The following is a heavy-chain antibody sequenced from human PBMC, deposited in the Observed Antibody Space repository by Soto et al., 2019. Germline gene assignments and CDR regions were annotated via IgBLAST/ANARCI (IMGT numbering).Heavy chain of an antibody. Sequence: ASVKVSCKASGYTFTSYGMHWVRQAPGQGLEWMGWINPKSGGTLYAQKFQGRVTMTRDTSISTAYMELSRLRPDDTAVYYCARGGTFAYDTSGYSVYWGQGTLVTVSS. J-gene: IGHJ4*02. CDR2: INPKSGGT. D-gene: IGHD3-22*01. CDR1: GYTFTSYG. V-gene: IGHV1-2*02. CDR3: ARGGTFAYDTSGYSVY.